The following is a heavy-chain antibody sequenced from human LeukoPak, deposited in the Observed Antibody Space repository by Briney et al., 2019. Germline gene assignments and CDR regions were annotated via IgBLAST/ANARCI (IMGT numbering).Heavy chain of an antibody. V-gene: IGHV1-69*13. CDR2: IIPIFGTA. CDR1: GGTFSSYA. Sequence: GASVKVSCKASGGTFSSYAISWVRQAPGQGLEWMGGIIPIFGTANYAQKFQGRVTITADESTSTAYMELSSLRSEDTAVYYCAREDSSSWFSAALRYWGQGTLVTVSS. J-gene: IGHJ4*02. CDR3: AREDSSSWFSAALRY. D-gene: IGHD6-13*01.